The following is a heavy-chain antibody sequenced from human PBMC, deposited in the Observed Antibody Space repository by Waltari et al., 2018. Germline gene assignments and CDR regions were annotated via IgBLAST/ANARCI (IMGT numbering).Heavy chain of an antibody. Sequence: DVRLVESGGGLVQPGGSLRLSCSTAGFAFSTHWMSWVRQAPGKGLEWVANIKEDGSEIYYVDSVKGRFTLSRDNTKNSLFLQMNSLKPDDTAVYYCAASTAWYGTYFDYWGQGSLVTVA. CDR2: IKEDGSEI. D-gene: IGHD6-19*01. CDR1: GFAFSTHW. CDR3: AASTAWYGTYFDY. V-gene: IGHV3-7*03. J-gene: IGHJ4*02.